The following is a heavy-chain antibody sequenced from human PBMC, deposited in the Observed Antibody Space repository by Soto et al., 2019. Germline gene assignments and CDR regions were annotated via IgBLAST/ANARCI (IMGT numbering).Heavy chain of an antibody. J-gene: IGHJ5*02. CDR2: IYYSGST. Sequence: SETLSLTCTVSGGSISSGDYYWSWIRQPPGKGLEWIGYIYYSGSTYYNPSLKSRVTISVDTSKNQFSLKLSSVTAADTAVYYCARDRSYDFWSGLRGWCDTWGQGTLVTVS. D-gene: IGHD3-3*01. V-gene: IGHV4-30-4*01. CDR1: GGSISSGDYY. CDR3: ARDRSYDFWSGLRGWCDT.